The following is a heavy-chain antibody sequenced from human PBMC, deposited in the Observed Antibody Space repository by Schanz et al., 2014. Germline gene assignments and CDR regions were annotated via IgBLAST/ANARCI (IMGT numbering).Heavy chain of an antibody. V-gene: IGHV1-18*01. Sequence: QGQLVQSGPEVKEPGASVKVSCKASGGTFSTYTISWVRQAPGQGLEWMGWISTSNGNTNYIQKLQDRVTMTSDTSTSTAYMELRSLRSDDTAVYYCAKVQDDILAGSEYYYGMDVWGQGTTVTVSS. J-gene: IGHJ6*02. CDR3: AKVQDDILAGSEYYYGMDV. CDR2: ISTSNGNT. D-gene: IGHD3-9*01. CDR1: GGTFSTYT.